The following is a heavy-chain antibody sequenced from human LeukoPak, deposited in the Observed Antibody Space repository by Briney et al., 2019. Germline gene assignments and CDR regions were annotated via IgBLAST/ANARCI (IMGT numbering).Heavy chain of an antibody. CDR1: GFTFSGYT. V-gene: IGHV3-21*01. J-gene: IGHJ3*02. CDR3: AIGHVLRFLEWLEGTDAFNI. D-gene: IGHD3-3*01. Sequence: PGGSLRLSCAASGFTFSGYTINWVRQAPGKGLEWVSSISSSSSYIYYGDSVRGRFTISRDNAKNSLYLQMNSLRAEDTAVYYCAIGHVLRFLEWLEGTDAFNIWGQGTMVTVSS. CDR2: ISSSSSYI.